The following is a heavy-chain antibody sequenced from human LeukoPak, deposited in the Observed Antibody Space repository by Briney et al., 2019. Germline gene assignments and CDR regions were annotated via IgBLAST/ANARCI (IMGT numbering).Heavy chain of an antibody. J-gene: IGHJ4*02. CDR3: ARYCTTATCSEGDVY. CDR2: NRPNSGDT. V-gene: IGHV1-2*02. CDR1: GYTFTGYY. Sequence: ASVKVSCRASGYTFTGYYIHWVRQAPGQGLEWMGWNRPNSGDTRYAQKFQGRVTMTRDTSISTVYMEQSGLRSDDTAVYYCARYCTTATCSEGDVYWGQGTLVTVSS. D-gene: IGHD2-2*01.